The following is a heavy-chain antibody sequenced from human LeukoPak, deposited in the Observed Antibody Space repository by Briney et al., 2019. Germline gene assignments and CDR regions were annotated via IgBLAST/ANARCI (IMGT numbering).Heavy chain of an antibody. V-gene: IGHV4-39*01. J-gene: IGHJ4*02. CDR3: ARLAQQFDY. CDR1: GGSISGTIYY. CDR2: IHYSGSA. Sequence: PETLSLTCTVSGGSISGTIYYWVWIRQPPGKGLEWIGSIHYSGSAYFNPSLKSRVTISVDTTKNQFSLKISSVTTADTAVYYCARLAQQFDYWGQGTLVTVSS.